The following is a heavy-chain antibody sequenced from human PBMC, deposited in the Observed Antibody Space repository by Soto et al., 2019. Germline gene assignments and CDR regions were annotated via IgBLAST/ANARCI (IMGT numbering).Heavy chain of an antibody. D-gene: IGHD3-10*01. V-gene: IGHV3-30-3*01. CDR3: ARDHRPFVGDYYYYYGMDV. CDR2: ISYDGSNK. CDR1: GFTFSSYA. J-gene: IGHJ6*02. Sequence: GGSLRLSCAASGFTFSSYATHWVRQAPGKGLEWVAVISYDGSNKYYADSVKGRFTISRNNSKNTLYLQMNSLRAEDTAVYYCARDHRPFVGDYYYYYGMDVWGQGTTVTVSS.